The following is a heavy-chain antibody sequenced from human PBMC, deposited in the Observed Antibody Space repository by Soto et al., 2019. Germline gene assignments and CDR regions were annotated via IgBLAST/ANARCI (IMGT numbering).Heavy chain of an antibody. CDR2: ISHTSHYM. J-gene: IGHJ2*01. D-gene: IGHD1-26*01. Sequence: QEQLVESGGGLVKPGGSLRLSCAASGFTFSDAYMSWIRQAPGKGLEGVSYISHTSHYMKYSDSVEGRFTVSRDNAKNSLYLHMNSLRAEDTAVYYCAKTVGLGPFGQFTLWGRGTLVIVSS. V-gene: IGHV3-11*05. CDR3: AKTVGLGPFGQFTL. CDR1: GFTFSDAY.